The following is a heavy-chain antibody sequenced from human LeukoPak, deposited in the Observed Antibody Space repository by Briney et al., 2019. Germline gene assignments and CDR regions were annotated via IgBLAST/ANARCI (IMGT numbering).Heavy chain of an antibody. V-gene: IGHV4-59*12. CDR2: IYYSGST. J-gene: IGHJ5*02. Sequence: NASETLSLTCTVSGGSISGDYWSWIRQPPGKGLEWIGYIYYSGSTYYNPSLKSRVTISVDTSKNQFSLKLSSVTAADTAVYYCARDRSSGWFDPWGQGTLVTVSS. D-gene: IGHD6-25*01. CDR3: ARDRSSGWFDP. CDR1: GGSISGDY.